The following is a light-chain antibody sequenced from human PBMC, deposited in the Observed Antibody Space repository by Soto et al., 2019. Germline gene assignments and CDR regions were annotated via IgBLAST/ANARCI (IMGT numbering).Light chain of an antibody. CDR3: QQYNNWPLT. V-gene: IGKV3D-15*01. CDR2: DAS. CDR1: QSIGLA. J-gene: IGKJ4*01. Sequence: EIVLTQSPATLSLSPGERATLSCRASQSIGLAIAWYQHKPGQAPRLLIFDASTRATGIPARFSGSGSGTDFTLTISSLQSEDFALYYCQQYNNWPLTFGGGTKVDIK.